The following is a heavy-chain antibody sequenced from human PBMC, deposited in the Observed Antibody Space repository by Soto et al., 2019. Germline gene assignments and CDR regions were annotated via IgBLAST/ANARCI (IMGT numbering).Heavy chain of an antibody. CDR1: GGTFSSYA. V-gene: IGHV1-69*01. CDR2: IIPIPGTA. CDR3: ARSQGSSTSLEIYYYYYYGMDV. Sequence: QVQLVQSGAEVKKPGSSVKVSCKASGGTFSSYAISWVRQAPGQGLEWMGGIIPIPGTANYAQKFQGRVTITADESTSTDYMELSSLRSEDTAFYYCARSQGSSTSLEIYYYYYYGMDVWGQGTTVTVSS. J-gene: IGHJ6*02. D-gene: IGHD2-2*01.